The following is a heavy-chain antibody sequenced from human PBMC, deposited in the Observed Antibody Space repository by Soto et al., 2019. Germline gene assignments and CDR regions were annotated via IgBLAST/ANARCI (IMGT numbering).Heavy chain of an antibody. CDR2: INPFDGSR. D-gene: IGHD3-10*01. V-gene: IGHV1-46*03. Sequence: QVQLVQSGAEVKKPGASVKVSCKASGYIFTSYYIHWVRQAPGQGLEWMGWINPFDGSRMFAQSFQGRVTMTRDTSTSTVYMEVRSLRSEDTAVYYCSRVVPGETSPFDHWGQGTLVTVSS. CDR3: SRVVPGETSPFDH. J-gene: IGHJ4*02. CDR1: GYIFTSYY.